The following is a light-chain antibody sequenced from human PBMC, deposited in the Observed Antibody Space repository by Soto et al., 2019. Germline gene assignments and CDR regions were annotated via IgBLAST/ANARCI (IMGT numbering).Light chain of an antibody. Sequence: EIVMTQSPVTLFVSPGERATLSCRASQSVTNSYLAWYQQKPGQAPRLLIFGASTRAAGIPARFSGSGSGTEFTLTISSLQSEDFAVYYCQQYSNWPLTFGGGTKVDIK. CDR1: QSVTNSY. CDR2: GAS. J-gene: IGKJ4*01. V-gene: IGKV3-15*01. CDR3: QQYSNWPLT.